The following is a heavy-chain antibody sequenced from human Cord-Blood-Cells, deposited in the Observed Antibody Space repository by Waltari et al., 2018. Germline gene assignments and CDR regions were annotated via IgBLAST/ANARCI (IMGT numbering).Heavy chain of an antibody. D-gene: IGHD4-17*01. CDR2: ISSMSSYI. J-gene: IGHJ4*02. Sequence: EVQLVESGGGLVKPGGSLRLSCAASGFTFSSYSMNWVRQAPGKGLEWVSSISSMSSYIYYADSVKGRFTISRDNAKNSLYLQMNSLRSEDTAVYYCARRYGDYFFDYWGQGTLVTVSS. CDR3: ARRYGDYFFDY. CDR1: GFTFSSYS. V-gene: IGHV3-21*01.